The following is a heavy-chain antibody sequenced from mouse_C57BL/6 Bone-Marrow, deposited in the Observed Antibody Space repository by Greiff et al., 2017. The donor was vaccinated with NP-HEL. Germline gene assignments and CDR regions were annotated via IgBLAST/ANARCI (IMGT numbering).Heavy chain of an antibody. CDR3: ASSLPLYAMDY. D-gene: IGHD5-5*01. V-gene: IGHV7-3*01. Sequence: EVMLVESGGGLVQPGGSLSLSCAASGFTFTDYYMSWVRQPPGKALEWLGFIRNKANGYTTEYSASVKGRFTISRDNSQSILYLQMNALRAEDSATYYCASSLPLYAMDYWGQGTSVTVSS. J-gene: IGHJ4*01. CDR2: IRNKANGYTT. CDR1: GFTFTDYY.